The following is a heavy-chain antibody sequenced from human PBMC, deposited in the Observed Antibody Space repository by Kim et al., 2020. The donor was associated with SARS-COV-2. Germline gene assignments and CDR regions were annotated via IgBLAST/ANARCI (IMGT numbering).Heavy chain of an antibody. V-gene: IGHV4-59*08. J-gene: IGHJ6*03. Sequence: SRVTISVDTSKNQFSLKLSSVTAADTAVYYCARRAIFGVRPNYYYYYMDVWGKGTTVTVSS. CDR3: ARRAIFGVRPNYYYYYMDV. D-gene: IGHD3-3*01.